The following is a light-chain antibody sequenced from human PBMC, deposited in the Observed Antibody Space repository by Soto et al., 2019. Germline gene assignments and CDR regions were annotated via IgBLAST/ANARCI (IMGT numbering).Light chain of an antibody. V-gene: IGKV3-15*01. Sequence: EIVMTQSPATLSVSPGERATLSCRASQTVSSDLAWYQQXXXQAPRLLIHRVSTRATGIPARFSGGGSGTEFTLTISSLQSEDSAIYYCQQYNNWRTFGQGTKVEIK. J-gene: IGKJ1*01. CDR1: QTVSSD. CDR2: RVS. CDR3: QQYNNWRT.